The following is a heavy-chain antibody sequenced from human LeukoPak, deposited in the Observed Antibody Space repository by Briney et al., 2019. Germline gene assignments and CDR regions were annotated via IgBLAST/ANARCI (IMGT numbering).Heavy chain of an antibody. Sequence: PSETLSLTCTVSGGSISSNSYYWGSIRQPPGKGLEWIGSIYYSGSTYYNPSLKSRVTISVDTSKNQFSLKLSSVTAADTAVYYCARAIVVVVAATLNWFDPWGQGTLVTVSS. CDR2: IYYSGST. CDR3: ARAIVVVVAATLNWFDP. J-gene: IGHJ5*02. V-gene: IGHV4-39*01. CDR1: GGSISSNSYY. D-gene: IGHD2-15*01.